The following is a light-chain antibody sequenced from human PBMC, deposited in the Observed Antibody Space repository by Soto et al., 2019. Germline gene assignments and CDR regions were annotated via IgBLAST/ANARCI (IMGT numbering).Light chain of an antibody. J-gene: IGLJ2*01. CDR2: EVS. CDR3: SSYSSSSTPVV. Sequence: QSALTQPASLSGSPGQAITISCTGTSSDVGAYDYVSWYQQHPGKAPKLMIYEVSGRPSGVSNRFSGSKSGNRASLTISGLQAEDEADYYCSSYSSSSTPVVFGGGTKVTVL. V-gene: IGLV2-14*01. CDR1: SSDVGAYDY.